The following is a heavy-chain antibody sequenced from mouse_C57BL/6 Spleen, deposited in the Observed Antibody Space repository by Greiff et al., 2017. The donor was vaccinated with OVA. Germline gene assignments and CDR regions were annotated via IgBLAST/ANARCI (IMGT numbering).Heavy chain of an antibody. D-gene: IGHD5-1*01. CDR3: ARRTPIEYDYEC. CDR1: GYTFTSYT. J-gene: IGHJ2*01. CDR2: INPSSGYT. Sequence: VQLQQSGAELARPGASVKMSCKASGYTFTSYTMHWVKQRPGQGLEWIGYINPSSGYTKYNQKFKDKATLTADKSSSTAYMQLSSLTSEDSAVYYCARRTPIEYDYECWGQGTTLTVAT. V-gene: IGHV1-4*01.